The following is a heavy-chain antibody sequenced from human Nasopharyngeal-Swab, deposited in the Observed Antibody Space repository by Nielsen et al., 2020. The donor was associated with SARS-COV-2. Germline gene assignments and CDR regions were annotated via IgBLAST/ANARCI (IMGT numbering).Heavy chain of an antibody. CDR2: INPILGIA. J-gene: IGHJ4*02. V-gene: IGHV1-69*04. Sequence: SVKVSYKASGYTFTSCGISWVRQAPGQGLEWMGRINPILGIANYAQKFQGRVTITADKSTSTAYMELSSLRSEDTAVYYCAWEEPALVGATFDYWGQGTLVTVSS. D-gene: IGHD1-26*01. CDR3: AWEEPALVGATFDY. CDR1: GYTFTSCG.